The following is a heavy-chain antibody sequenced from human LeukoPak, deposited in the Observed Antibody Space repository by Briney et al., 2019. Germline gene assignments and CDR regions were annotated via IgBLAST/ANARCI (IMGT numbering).Heavy chain of an antibody. CDR2: ISFDGSNK. Sequence: GGSLRLSCAASGFTFSRCGMHWVRQAPGKGLEWVTTISFDGSNKYYADSVKGRFTISRDNSKNALYLQMNSLRAEDSALYYCAKDSSSTRSFDYWGQGTLVTVSS. J-gene: IGHJ4*02. CDR3: AKDSSSTRSFDY. D-gene: IGHD2-2*01. V-gene: IGHV3-30*18. CDR1: GFTFSRCG.